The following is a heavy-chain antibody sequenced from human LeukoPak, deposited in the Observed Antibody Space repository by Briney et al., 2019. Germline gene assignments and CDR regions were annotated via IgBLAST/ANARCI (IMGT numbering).Heavy chain of an antibody. J-gene: IGHJ4*02. Sequence: ASVKVSCKASGGTFSNYAISWVRQAPGQGLEWMGRIIPILGIANYAQKFQGRVTITADKSTSTAYMELSSLRSEDTAVYYCARDLTIFGVDPAYYFDYWGQGTLVTVSS. D-gene: IGHD3-3*01. V-gene: IGHV1-69*04. CDR3: ARDLTIFGVDPAYYFDY. CDR2: IIPILGIA. CDR1: GGTFSNYA.